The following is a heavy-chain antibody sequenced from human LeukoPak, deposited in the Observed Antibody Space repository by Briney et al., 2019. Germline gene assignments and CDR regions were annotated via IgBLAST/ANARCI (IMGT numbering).Heavy chain of an antibody. J-gene: IGHJ3*02. CDR1: VGSVSSGSYY. D-gene: IGHD1-14*01. Sequence: PSETLSLTCTVSVGSVSSGSYYRSWIRQPPGKGLEWIAYIDYSGSTNYNPSLKSRVTISVDASKNQFSLKLSSVTAADTAVYYCSRDRRRNLLHAFDIWGQGTMVTVSS. V-gene: IGHV4-61*01. CDR2: IDYSGST. CDR3: SRDRRRNLLHAFDI.